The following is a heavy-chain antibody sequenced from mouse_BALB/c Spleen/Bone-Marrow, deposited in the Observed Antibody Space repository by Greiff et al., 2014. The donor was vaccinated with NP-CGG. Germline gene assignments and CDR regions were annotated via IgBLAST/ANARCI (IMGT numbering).Heavy chain of an antibody. CDR1: GFSLTDYG. Sequence: ESGPGLVAPSQSLSITCTVSGFSLTDYGVSWIRQPPGKGLEWLGVIWGGGITYYNSTLKSRLSINKDNSKSQVFLKMNSLQTDDTAMYYCAKHDTTVVLDYWGQGTTLTVSS. CDR2: IWGGGIT. J-gene: IGHJ2*01. V-gene: IGHV2-6-5*01. CDR3: AKHDTTVVLDY. D-gene: IGHD1-1*01.